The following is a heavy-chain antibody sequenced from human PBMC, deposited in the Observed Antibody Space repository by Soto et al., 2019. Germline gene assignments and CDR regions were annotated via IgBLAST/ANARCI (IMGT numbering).Heavy chain of an antibody. CDR1: GFTFSNAW. J-gene: IGHJ4*02. CDR2: ISWNSGII. Sequence: EVQLVESGGGLVKPGGSLRLSCAASGFTFSNAWMNWVRQAPGKGLEWVSGISWNSGIIDYADSVKGRFTISRDNAKNSLYLQMNSLRAEDTALYYCAKGYSYGVLEPLGYWGQGTLVTVSS. CDR3: AKGYSYGVLEPLGY. V-gene: IGHV3-9*01. D-gene: IGHD5-18*01.